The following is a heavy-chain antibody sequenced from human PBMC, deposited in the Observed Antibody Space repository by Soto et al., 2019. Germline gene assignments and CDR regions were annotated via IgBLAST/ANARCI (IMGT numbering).Heavy chain of an antibody. CDR3: ARGIYCSSTSCYVDY. V-gene: IGHV4-31*03. Sequence: QVQLQESGPGLVKPSQTLSLTCTVSGGSISSGGYYWSWIRQHPGKGLEWIGYIYYSGNTYYSPSLKSRVTISVDPSKNQCSLNLSSVTAADTAVYYCARGIYCSSTSCYVDYWGQGTLVTVSS. CDR2: IYYSGNT. J-gene: IGHJ4*02. CDR1: GGSISSGGYY. D-gene: IGHD2-2*01.